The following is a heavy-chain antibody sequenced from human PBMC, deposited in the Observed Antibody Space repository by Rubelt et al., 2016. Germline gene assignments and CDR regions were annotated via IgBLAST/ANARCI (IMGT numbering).Heavy chain of an antibody. CDR2: IKSKTDGGTT. Sequence: SVSNAWMNWVRQAPGKGLEWVGRIKSKTDGGTTDYAAPVKGRFTISRDDSKNTLYLQMNSLKTEDTAVYYCTTAYYYGSGLATTDFDYWGQRTLVTVSS. CDR1: SVSNAW. CDR3: TTAYYYGSGLATTDFDY. J-gene: IGHJ4*02. D-gene: IGHD3-10*01. V-gene: IGHV3-15*07.